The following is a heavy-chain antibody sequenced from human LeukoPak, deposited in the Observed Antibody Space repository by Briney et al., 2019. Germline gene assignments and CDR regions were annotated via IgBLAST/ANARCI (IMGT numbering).Heavy chain of an antibody. D-gene: IGHD6-19*01. CDR1: GFTFSSYW. V-gene: IGHV3-7*01. Sequence: GGSLRLSCAASGFTFSSYWMSWVRQAPGKGLEWVANIKQDGSERYYVDSVKGRFTISRDNAKNSLYPQMNSLRAEDTAVYYCARDRGSGWYRADAFDIWGQGTMVTVSS. CDR3: ARDRGSGWYRADAFDI. CDR2: IKQDGSER. J-gene: IGHJ3*02.